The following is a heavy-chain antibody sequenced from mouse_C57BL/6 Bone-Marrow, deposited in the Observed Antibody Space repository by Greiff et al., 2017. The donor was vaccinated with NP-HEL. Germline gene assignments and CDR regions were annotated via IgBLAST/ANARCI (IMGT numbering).Heavy chain of an antibody. CDR1: GFTFSSYG. CDR3: ARQGDYDSYYFDY. V-gene: IGHV5-6*01. J-gene: IGHJ2*01. Sequence: EVNVVESGGDLVKPGGSLKLSCAASGFTFSSYGMSWVRQTPDKRLEWVATISSGGSYTYYPDSVKGRFTISRDNAKNTLYLQMSSLKSEDTAMYYCARQGDYDSYYFDYWGQGTTITVSS. CDR2: ISSGGSYT. D-gene: IGHD2-4*01.